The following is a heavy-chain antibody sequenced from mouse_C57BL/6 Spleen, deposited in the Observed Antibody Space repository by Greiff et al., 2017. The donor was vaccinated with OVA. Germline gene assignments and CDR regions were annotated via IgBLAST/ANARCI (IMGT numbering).Heavy chain of an antibody. Sequence: EVKLMESGEGLVKPGGSLKLSCAASGFTFSSYAMSWVRQTPEKRLEWVAYISSGGDYIYYADTVKGRFTISRDNARNTLYLQMSSLKSEDTAMYYCTRDRSEGFAYWGQGTLVTVSA. CDR1: GFTFSSYA. CDR2: ISSGGDYI. CDR3: TRDRSEGFAY. V-gene: IGHV5-9-1*02. J-gene: IGHJ3*01.